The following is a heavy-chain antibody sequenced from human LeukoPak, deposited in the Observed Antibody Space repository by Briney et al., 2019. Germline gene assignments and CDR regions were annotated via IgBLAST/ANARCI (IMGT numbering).Heavy chain of an antibody. CDR2: ISSSSGSTI. J-gene: IGHJ4*02. V-gene: IGHV3-48*03. CDR3: AKEGGYDSSHFDY. Sequence: GGSLRLSCAASGFTFSSYEMNWVRQAPGKGLEWVSYISSSSGSTIYYADSVKGRFTISRDNAKNSLYLQMNSLRAEDTAVYYCAKEGGYDSSHFDYWGQGTLVTVSS. D-gene: IGHD5-12*01. CDR1: GFTFSSYE.